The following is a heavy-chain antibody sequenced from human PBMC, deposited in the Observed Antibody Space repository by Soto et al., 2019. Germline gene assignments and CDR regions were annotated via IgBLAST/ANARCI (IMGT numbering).Heavy chain of an antibody. Sequence: PSESLSLTSAVAGSYNTRGGYSWGMLRQPPGQGLEWIAYMYQSGNRYYYPSLKGRVTISRDHSRNQFSLRLNSVTAADTAVYFCASSKYDVVAGSVWFDPWGQGTLVTVAS. D-gene: IGHD2-21*01. V-gene: IGHV4-30-2*01. CDR3: ASSKYDVVAGSVWFDP. CDR1: GSYNTRGGYS. J-gene: IGHJ5*02. CDR2: MYQSGNR.